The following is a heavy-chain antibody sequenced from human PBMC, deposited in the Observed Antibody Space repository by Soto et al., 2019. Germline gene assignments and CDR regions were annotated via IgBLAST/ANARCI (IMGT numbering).Heavy chain of an antibody. D-gene: IGHD3-10*01. CDR1: GFTFSSYR. CDR3: ARDRGYYYYGMDV. Sequence: EVQLVESGGGLVQPGGSLRLSCAASGFTFSSYRMSWVCQAPGKGLEWVANIKQDGSEKYYVDSVKGRFTISRDNAKNSLYLQMNSLRAEDTAVYYCARDRGYYYYGMDVWGQGTTVTVSS. V-gene: IGHV3-7*05. CDR2: IKQDGSEK. J-gene: IGHJ6*02.